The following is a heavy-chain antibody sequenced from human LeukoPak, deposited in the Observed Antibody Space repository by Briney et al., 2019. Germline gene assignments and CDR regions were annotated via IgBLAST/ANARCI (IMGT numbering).Heavy chain of an antibody. J-gene: IGHJ6*03. CDR3: ARDRIQLWTYQYMXX. Sequence: PGGSLRLSCAASGFTFSSYWMHWVRQALGKGLVWVSRINSDGGSTSYADSVKGRFTISRDNAKNTLYLQMNSLRAEDTAVYYCARDRIQLWTYQYMXXWGKXXTVT. V-gene: IGHV3-74*01. CDR1: GFTFSSYW. D-gene: IGHD5-18*01. CDR2: INSDGGST.